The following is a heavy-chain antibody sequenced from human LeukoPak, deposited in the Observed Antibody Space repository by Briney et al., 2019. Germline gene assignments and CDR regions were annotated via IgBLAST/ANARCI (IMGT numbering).Heavy chain of an antibody. CDR1: GGSFSGYY. CDR2: INHSGST. D-gene: IGHD1-14*01. V-gene: IGHV4-34*01. CDR3: ASRKVGAFDM. Sequence: SETLSLTCAVYGGSFSGYYWSWIRQPPGKGLEWIWEINHSGSTNYNPSLKSRVTISVDTSKNQFSLKLSSVTAADTAVYYCASRKVGAFDMWGQGTLVTVSS. J-gene: IGHJ3*02.